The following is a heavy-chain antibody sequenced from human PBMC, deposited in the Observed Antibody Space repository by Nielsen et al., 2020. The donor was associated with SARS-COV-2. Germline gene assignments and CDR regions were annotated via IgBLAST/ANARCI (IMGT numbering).Heavy chain of an antibody. V-gene: IGHV3-21*01. J-gene: IGHJ4*02. D-gene: IGHD3-9*01. Sequence: GESLKISCEASGFTLKNYGMSWVRQAPGKGLEWVSTITGTGDTTYYADSVKGRFTISRDNAKNSLYLQMNSLRAEDTAVYYCARDTHYDILTGYYNYWGQGTLVTVSS. CDR3: ARDTHYDILTGYYNY. CDR1: GFTLKNYG. CDR2: ITGTGDTT.